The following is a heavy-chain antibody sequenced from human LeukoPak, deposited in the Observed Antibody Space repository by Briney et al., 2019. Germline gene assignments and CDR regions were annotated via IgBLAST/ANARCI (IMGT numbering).Heavy chain of an antibody. V-gene: IGHV4-59*08. CDR2: IYYSGST. D-gene: IGHD3-3*01. CDR3: ARLKFLEWLLSSFDP. CDR1: GGSISSYY. J-gene: IGHJ5*02. Sequence: PSETLSLTCTVSGGSISSYYWSWIRQSPGKGLEWIGYIYYSGSTNYNPSLKSRVTISVDTSKNQFSLKLSSVTAADTAVYYCARLKFLEWLLSSFDPWGQGTLVTVSS.